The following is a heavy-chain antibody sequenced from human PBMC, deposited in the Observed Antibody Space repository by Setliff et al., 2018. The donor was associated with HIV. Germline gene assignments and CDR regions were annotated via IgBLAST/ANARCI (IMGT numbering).Heavy chain of an antibody. Sequence: PSETLSLTCGVHGASFSGYYQSWIRQPPGKGLEWIEEIDHRGNSNCIVSLKSRVTISVDTSKNQFSLKLSSVTAADTAVYYCAGWSSWRKYNWFDPWGQGTLVTVSS. D-gene: IGHD6-13*01. V-gene: IGHV4-34*01. J-gene: IGHJ5*02. CDR3: AGWSSWRKYNWFDP. CDR2: IDHRGNS. CDR1: GASFSGYY.